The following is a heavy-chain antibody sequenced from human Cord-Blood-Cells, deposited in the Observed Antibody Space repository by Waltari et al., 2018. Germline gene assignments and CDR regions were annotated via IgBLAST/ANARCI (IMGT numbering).Heavy chain of an antibody. D-gene: IGHD7-27*01. V-gene: IGHV4-39*01. J-gene: IGHJ3*02. Sequence: QLQLQESGPGLVKPSETLSLTCAVSGGSISSRSSFWGWIRQPPGKGLEWIGSIYYSGSTYYNPSLKSRVTISVDTSKNQFSLKLSSVTAADTAVYYCARQVLGISGIGVAFDIWGQGTMVTVSS. CDR2: IYYSGST. CDR3: ARQVLGISGIGVAFDI. CDR1: GGSISSRSSF.